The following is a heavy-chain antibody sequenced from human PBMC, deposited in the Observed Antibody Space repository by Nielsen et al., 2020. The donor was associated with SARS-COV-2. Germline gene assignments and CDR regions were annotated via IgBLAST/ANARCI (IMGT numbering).Heavy chain of an antibody. Sequence: WIRQPPGKGLEWIGYIYYSGGTNYNPSLKSRVTISVDTSKNQFSLKLSSVTAADTAVYYCAREGSGSSYYYYGMDVRGQGTTVTVSS. CDR3: AREGSGSSYYYYGMDV. D-gene: IGHD3-10*01. J-gene: IGHJ6*02. CDR2: IYYSGGT. V-gene: IGHV4-59*01.